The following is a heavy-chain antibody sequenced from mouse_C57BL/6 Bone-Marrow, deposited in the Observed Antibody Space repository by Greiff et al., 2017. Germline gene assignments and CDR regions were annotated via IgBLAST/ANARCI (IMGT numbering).Heavy chain of an antibody. CDR3: ARSTVRVFYFDY. CDR2: INPNNGGT. J-gene: IGHJ2*01. V-gene: IGHV1-26*01. D-gene: IGHD1-1*01. Sequence: EVQLQQSGPELVKPGASVKISCKASGYTFTDYYMNWVKQSHGKSLEWIGDINPNNGGTSYNQKFKGKATLTVDKSSSTAYRELRSLTSEDSAVYYCARSTVRVFYFDYWGQGTTLTVSS. CDR1: GYTFTDYY.